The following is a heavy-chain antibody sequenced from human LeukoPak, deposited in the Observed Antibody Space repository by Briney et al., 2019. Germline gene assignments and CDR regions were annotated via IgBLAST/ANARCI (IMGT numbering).Heavy chain of an antibody. CDR1: GGSISSYY. CDR3: ARERVVVAATGWFDP. D-gene: IGHD2-15*01. CDR2: IYTSGNT. J-gene: IGHJ5*02. Sequence: SETLSLTCTVSGGSISSYYWSWIRQPAGKGLEWIGRIYTSGNTNYNPSLKSRVTMSVDTSKNQFSLKLSSVTAADTAVYYCARERVVVAATGWFDPWGQGTLVTVSS. V-gene: IGHV4-4*07.